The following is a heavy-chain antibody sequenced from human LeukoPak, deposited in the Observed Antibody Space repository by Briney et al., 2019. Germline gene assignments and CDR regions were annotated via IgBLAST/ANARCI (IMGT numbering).Heavy chain of an antibody. J-gene: IGHJ3*01. V-gene: IGHV3-74*01. Sequence: GGSLRLSCAASGFTFSRYWMHWVRQAPGEGLVWVSRIDPDDSGSSYADSVKGRFTISRDNARNTLWLQMNSLRADDTAVYYCAGVRAGANRAFDVWGQGTVVAVSS. D-gene: IGHD4/OR15-4a*01. CDR2: IDPDDSGS. CDR1: GFTFSRYW. CDR3: AGVRAGANRAFDV.